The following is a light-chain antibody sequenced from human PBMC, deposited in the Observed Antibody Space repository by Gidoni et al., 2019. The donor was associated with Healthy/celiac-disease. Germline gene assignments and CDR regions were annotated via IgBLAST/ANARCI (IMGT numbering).Light chain of an antibody. CDR2: GES. J-gene: IGKJ5*01. V-gene: IGKV3-20*01. CDR3: QQWRA. CDR1: QSVSSSY. Sequence: ELVLTQSPGTLSVSPGERATLSCRASQSVSSSYLAWYQQKPSQAPRLLIYGESSRATGIPDRFSGSGSGTDFTLTISRLEPEDFAVYYCQQWRAFGQGTRLEIK.